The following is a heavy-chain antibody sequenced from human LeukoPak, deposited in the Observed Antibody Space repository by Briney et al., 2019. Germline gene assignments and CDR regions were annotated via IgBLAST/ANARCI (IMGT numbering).Heavy chain of an antibody. D-gene: IGHD2-15*01. CDR3: ARYCSGGSCYSWAFDY. Sequence: SSETLSLTCTVSGGSISSGSYYWSWIRQPAGKGLEWIGRIYTSGSTNYNPSLKSRVTISVDTSKNQFSLKLSSVTAADTAVYYCARYCSGGSCYSWAFDYWGQGTLVTVSS. V-gene: IGHV4-61*02. CDR2: IYTSGST. J-gene: IGHJ4*02. CDR1: GGSISSGSYY.